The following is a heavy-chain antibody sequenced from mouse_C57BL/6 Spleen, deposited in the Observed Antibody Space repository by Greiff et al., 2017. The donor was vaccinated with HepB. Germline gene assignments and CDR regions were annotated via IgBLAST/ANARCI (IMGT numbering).Heavy chain of an antibody. CDR3: ASSDDYPFDY. CDR2: IYPGSGNT. CDR1: GYTFTDYY. V-gene: IGHV1-76*01. Sequence: VQLQESGAELVRPGASVKLSCKASGYTFTDYYINWVKQRPGQGLEWIARIYPGSGNTYYNEKFKGKATLTAEKSSSTAYMQLSSLTSEDSAVYFCASSDDYPFDYWGQGTTLTVSS. J-gene: IGHJ2*01. D-gene: IGHD2-4*01.